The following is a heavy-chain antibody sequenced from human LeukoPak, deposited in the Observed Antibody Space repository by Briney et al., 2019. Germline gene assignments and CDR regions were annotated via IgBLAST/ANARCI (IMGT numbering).Heavy chain of an antibody. CDR1: GGTFSSYA. CDR2: IIPIFGTA. Sequence: EASVKVSCKASGGTFSSYAISWVRQAPGQGLEWMGGIIPIFGTANYAQKFQGRVTITADESTSTAYMELSSLRSEDTAMYYCARAMTSNAFDIWGQGTMVTVSS. D-gene: IGHD4-11*01. V-gene: IGHV1-69*13. CDR3: ARAMTSNAFDI. J-gene: IGHJ3*02.